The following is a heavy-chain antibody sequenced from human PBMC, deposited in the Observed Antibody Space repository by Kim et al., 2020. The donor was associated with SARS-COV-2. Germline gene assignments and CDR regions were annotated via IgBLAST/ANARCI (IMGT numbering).Heavy chain of an antibody. CDR1: GFTFDDYA. Sequence: GGSLRLSCAASGFTFDDYAIHWVRQAPGKGLEWVSLISRDGSFTYYADSVKGRFTVSRDNSKNSLFLQMSSLRTEDTALYFCAKEGSSGWYGFDYWGQGTLVTVSS. CDR2: ISRDGSFT. J-gene: IGHJ4*02. V-gene: IGHV3-43*01. D-gene: IGHD6-19*01. CDR3: AKEGSSGWYGFDY.